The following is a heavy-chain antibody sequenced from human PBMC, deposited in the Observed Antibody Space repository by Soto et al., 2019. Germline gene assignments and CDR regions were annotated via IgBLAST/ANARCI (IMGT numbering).Heavy chain of an antibody. CDR1: GFTFSNHV. J-gene: IGHJ4*02. V-gene: IGHV3-48*01. CDR3: VNGDYY. CDR2: INRDSNT. Sequence: EEQLVESGGGLVQPGGSLRLSCAASGFTFSNHVMNWVRQAPGRGLEWVSSINRDSNTFYADSVKGRFTISRDNDKDSLYLQKNRLRADDTAVYYCVNGDYYVGQGTLVTVSS. D-gene: IGHD4-17*01.